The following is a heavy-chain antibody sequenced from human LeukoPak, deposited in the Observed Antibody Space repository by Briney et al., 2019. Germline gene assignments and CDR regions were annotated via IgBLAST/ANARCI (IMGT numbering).Heavy chain of an antibody. CDR2: INPNSGGT. V-gene: IGHV1-2*02. CDR3: ARGYSSGWLPFDY. J-gene: IGHJ4*02. CDR1: GYTFTGYY. Sequence: ASVKVSCKASGYTFTGYYMHWVRQAPGQGLEWMGWINPNSGGTNYAQKFQGRVTMTRDTSISTAYMELSRLRSDDTAVYYCARGYSSGWLPFDYWGQGTLVTVSS. D-gene: IGHD6-19*01.